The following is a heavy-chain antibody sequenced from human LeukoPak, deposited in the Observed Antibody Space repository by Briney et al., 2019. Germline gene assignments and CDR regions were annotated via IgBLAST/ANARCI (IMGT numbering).Heavy chain of an antibody. V-gene: IGHV1-69*05. CDR2: IIPIFGTA. Sequence: ASVKVSCKASGGTFSSYAISWVRQAPGQGLEWMGGIIPIFGTANYAQKFQGRVTITTDESTSTAYMELSSLRSEDTAVYYCARLKGYCSSTSCYPSYFDLWGRGTLVTASS. CDR3: ARLKGYCSSTSCYPSYFDL. CDR1: GGTFSSYA. D-gene: IGHD2-2*01. J-gene: IGHJ2*01.